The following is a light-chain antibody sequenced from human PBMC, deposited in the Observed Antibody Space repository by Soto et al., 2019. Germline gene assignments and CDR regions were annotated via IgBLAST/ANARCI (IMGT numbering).Light chain of an antibody. Sequence: EIVLTQSPATLSLSPGERATLYCRASQSVSSYLAWYQQKPGQAPRILIYDASNRATGIPARFSGSGSGTDFTLTISSLEPEDFAVYYCQQRSNWPTLGQGTRLEIK. CDR1: QSVSSY. V-gene: IGKV3-11*01. CDR2: DAS. J-gene: IGKJ5*01. CDR3: QQRSNWPT.